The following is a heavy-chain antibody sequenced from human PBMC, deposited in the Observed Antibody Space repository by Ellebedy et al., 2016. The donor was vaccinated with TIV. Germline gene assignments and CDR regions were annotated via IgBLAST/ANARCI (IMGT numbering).Heavy chain of an antibody. CDR1: GGSISSGGYS. D-gene: IGHD3-22*01. CDR3: ARAKRYYYDLYYYYYYGMDV. CDR2: INHSGST. V-gene: IGHV4-34*01. J-gene: IGHJ6*02. Sequence: SETLSLXCAVSGGSISSGGYSWSWIRQPPGKGLEWIGEINHSGSTNYNPSLKSRVTISVDTSKNQFSLKLSSVTAADTAVYYCARAKRYYYDLYYYYYYGMDVWGQGTTVTVSS.